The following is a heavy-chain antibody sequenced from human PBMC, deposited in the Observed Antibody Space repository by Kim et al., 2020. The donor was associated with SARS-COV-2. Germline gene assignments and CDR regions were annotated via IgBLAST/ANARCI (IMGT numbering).Heavy chain of an antibody. CDR2: ISSSSSYI. V-gene: IGHV3-21*01. J-gene: IGHJ4*02. CDR1: GFTFSSYS. Sequence: GGSLRLSCAASGFTFSSYSMNWVRQAPGKGLEWVSSISSSSSYIYYADSVKGRFTISRDNAKNSLYLQMNSLRAEDTAVYYCARVAAYCSSTSCYPYYFDYWGQGTLVTVSS. D-gene: IGHD2-2*01. CDR3: ARVAAYCSSTSCYPYYFDY.